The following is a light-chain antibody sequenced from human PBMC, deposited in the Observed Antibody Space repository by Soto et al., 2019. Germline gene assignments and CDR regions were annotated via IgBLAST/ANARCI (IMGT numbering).Light chain of an antibody. Sequence: DIQMTQSPYSLSASVGDRVTITCRASQSISSYLNWYQQKPGKAPKLLIYAASSLQSVVPSRFSGSGSGTDFTLTISSLQPEDFAPYYCQQSYSTPHTFGQGTKLEIK. CDR3: QQSYSTPHT. CDR1: QSISSY. V-gene: IGKV1-39*01. CDR2: AAS. J-gene: IGKJ2*01.